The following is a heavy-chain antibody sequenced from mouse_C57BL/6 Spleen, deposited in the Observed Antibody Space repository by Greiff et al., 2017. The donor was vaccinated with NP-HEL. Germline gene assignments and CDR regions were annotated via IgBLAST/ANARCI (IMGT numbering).Heavy chain of an antibody. J-gene: IGHJ2*01. V-gene: IGHV1-59*01. CDR1: GYTFTSYW. Sequence: VKLQQPGAELVRPGTSVKLSCKASGYTFTSYWMHWVKQRPGQGLEWIGVIYPSDSYTNYNEKFTGKATLTVDTSSSTAYMQLSSLTAEDSAVYYGAPVDDFDYWGQGTTLTVSS. CDR2: IYPSDSYT. CDR3: APVDDFDY.